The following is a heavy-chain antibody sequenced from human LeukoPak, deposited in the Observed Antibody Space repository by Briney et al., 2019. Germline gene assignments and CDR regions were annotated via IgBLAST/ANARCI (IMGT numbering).Heavy chain of an antibody. CDR1: EFTFSSYW. J-gene: IGHJ4*02. CDR3: ARVSFYYYGSGSYLDY. D-gene: IGHD3-10*01. Sequence: GGSLRLSRAASEFTFSSYWMSWVRQAPGKGLEWVANIKQDGSEKYYVDSVKGRFTISRDNAKNSLYLQMNSLRAEDTAVYYCARVSFYYYGSGSYLDYWGQGTLVTVSS. V-gene: IGHV3-7*04. CDR2: IKQDGSEK.